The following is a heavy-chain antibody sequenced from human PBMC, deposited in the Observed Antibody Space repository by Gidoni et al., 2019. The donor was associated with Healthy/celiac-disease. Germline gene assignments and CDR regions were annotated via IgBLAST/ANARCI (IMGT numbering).Heavy chain of an antibody. CDR1: GGSISSGSYS. D-gene: IGHD2-2*01. CDR3: ARFTARGYCSSTSCYDWFDP. CDR2: IYTSGST. Sequence: QVQLQESGPGLVTPSQTLSLTCPVSGGSISSGSYSWSWIRQPAGKGLEWLGRIYTSGSTNYNPSLKSRVTISVDTSKNQFSLKLSSVTAADTAGYYCARFTARGYCSSTSCYDWFDPWGQGTLVTVSS. J-gene: IGHJ5*02. V-gene: IGHV4-61*02.